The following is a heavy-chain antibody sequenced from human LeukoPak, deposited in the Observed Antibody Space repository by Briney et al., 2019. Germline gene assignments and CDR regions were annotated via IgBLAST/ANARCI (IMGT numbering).Heavy chain of an antibody. CDR1: GFSFSSYA. V-gene: IGHV3-23*01. J-gene: IGHJ4*02. CDR2: ISPSGGST. D-gene: IGHD2-15*01. Sequence: GGSLRLSCAASGFSFSSYAMSWVRQAPGKWLESVSTISPSGGSTYYADSVEGRFTISRDFSKNTLYLQMNSLRTEDTAVYYCANYCSGGSGRPCYSGYYWGQGTLVTVSS. CDR3: ANYCSGGSGRPCYSGYY.